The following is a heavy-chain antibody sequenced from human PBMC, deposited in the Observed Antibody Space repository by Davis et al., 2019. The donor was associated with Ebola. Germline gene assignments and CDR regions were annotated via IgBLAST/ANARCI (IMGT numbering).Heavy chain of an antibody. CDR2: INHSGST. V-gene: IGHV4-34*09. D-gene: IGHD6-6*01. CDR3: ARARIAARPYFDY. CDR1: GGSFSGYY. Sequence: SETLALTCAVYGGSFSGYYWSWIRQPPGKGLEWIGEINHSGSTYYNPSLKSRVTISVDTSKNQFSLKMSSVTAADTAVYYCARARIAARPYFDYWGQGTLVTVSS. J-gene: IGHJ4*02.